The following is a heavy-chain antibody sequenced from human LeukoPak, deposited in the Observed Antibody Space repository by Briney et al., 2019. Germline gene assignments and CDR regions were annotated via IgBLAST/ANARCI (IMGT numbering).Heavy chain of an antibody. CDR3: AREPFWSGYYSNLHFDY. D-gene: IGHD3-3*01. CDR2: ISYDGNNK. CDR1: GFTFSSYG. J-gene: IGHJ4*02. V-gene: IGHV3-30*03. Sequence: GGSLRLSCAASGFTFSSYGMHWVRQAPGKGLEWVAVISYDGNNKYYADSVKGRFTISRDNAKNSLYLQMNSLRAEDTAVYYCAREPFWSGYYSNLHFDYWGQGTLVTVSS.